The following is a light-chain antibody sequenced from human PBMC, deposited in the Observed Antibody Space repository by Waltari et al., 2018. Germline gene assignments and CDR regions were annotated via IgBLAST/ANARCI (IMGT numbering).Light chain of an antibody. V-gene: IGKV1-5*03. Sequence: DIQMPKPPSTLLALVGDRVTITCRASQNINTLLAWHQQKPGKAPKLLIYKASSLESGVPSRFSGSGSGTEYTLTISSLQPDDFATYYCLQYNGEPRTFGQGTKVEVK. CDR2: KAS. J-gene: IGKJ1*01. CDR1: QNINTL. CDR3: LQYNGEPRT.